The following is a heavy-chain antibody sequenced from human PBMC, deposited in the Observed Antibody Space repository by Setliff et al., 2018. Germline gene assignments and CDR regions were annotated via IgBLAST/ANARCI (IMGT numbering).Heavy chain of an antibody. CDR1: GESFSGYF. CDR3: ARVLVLGYNWFDP. CDR2: ISHSGNT. J-gene: IGHJ5*02. Sequence: SETLSLTCAVYGESFSGYFWSWIRQTPEKGLEWIGEISHSGNTNYNPSFKSRVTVSIDTSKNQFSLKVNSVTAADTAVYFCARVLVLGYNWFDPWGQGTLVTVSS. D-gene: IGHD3-10*01. V-gene: IGHV4-34*01.